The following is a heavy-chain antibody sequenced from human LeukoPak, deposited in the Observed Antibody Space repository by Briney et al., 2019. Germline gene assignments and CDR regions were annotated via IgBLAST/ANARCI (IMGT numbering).Heavy chain of an antibody. D-gene: IGHD5-18*01. CDR1: GFTFSSYW. V-gene: IGHV3-7*01. Sequence: GGSLRLSCAASGFTFSSYWMSWVRQAPGKGLEWVDNIKQDGSEKYYVDSVKGRFTISGDNAKNSLYLQMNSLRAEDTAVYYCACVDTAMVPLNYWGQGTLVTVSS. CDR2: IKQDGSEK. J-gene: IGHJ4*02. CDR3: ACVDTAMVPLNY.